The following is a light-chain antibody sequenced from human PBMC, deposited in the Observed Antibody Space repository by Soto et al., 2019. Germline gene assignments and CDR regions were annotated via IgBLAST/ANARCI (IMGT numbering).Light chain of an antibody. CDR3: QQSYSTLTWT. CDR1: QSISSY. V-gene: IGKV1-39*01. CDR2: AAS. J-gene: IGKJ1*01. Sequence: DIQMTQSPSSLSASVGDRVTITCRASQSISSYLNWYQQKPGKAPKLLIYAASGLHSGVPSRFSGSGSGTDFTLTISSLQPEDFATYYCQQSYSTLTWTFGQGTKVDIK.